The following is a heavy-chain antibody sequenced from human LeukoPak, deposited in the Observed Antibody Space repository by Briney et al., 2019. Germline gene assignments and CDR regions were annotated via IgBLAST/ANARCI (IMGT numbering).Heavy chain of an antibody. Sequence: ASVKVSCKASGYTFTGYYMHWVRQAPGQGLEWMGWINPNSGGTNYAQKFQGRVTMTRDTSISTAYMELSRLRSGDTAVYYCAREGYCSSTSCLRPPPHWFDPWGQGTLVTVSS. J-gene: IGHJ5*02. CDR1: GYTFTGYY. V-gene: IGHV1-2*02. CDR3: AREGYCSSTSCLRPPPHWFDP. D-gene: IGHD2-2*01. CDR2: INPNSGGT.